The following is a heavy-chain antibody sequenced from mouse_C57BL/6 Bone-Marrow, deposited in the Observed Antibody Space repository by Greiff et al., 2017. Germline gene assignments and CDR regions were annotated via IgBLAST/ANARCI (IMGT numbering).Heavy chain of an antibody. V-gene: IGHV1-18*01. CDR2: INPNNGGT. Sequence: EVQLQQSGPELVKPGASVKIPCKASGYTFTDYNMDWVKQSHGKSLEWIGDINPNNGGTIYNQKFKGKATLTVDKSSSTAYMELRSLTSEDTAVYYCARPLYYNCSSPYWYFDVWGTGTTVTVSS. CDR1: GYTFTDYN. CDR3: ARPLYYNCSSPYWYFDV. D-gene: IGHD1-1*01. J-gene: IGHJ1*03.